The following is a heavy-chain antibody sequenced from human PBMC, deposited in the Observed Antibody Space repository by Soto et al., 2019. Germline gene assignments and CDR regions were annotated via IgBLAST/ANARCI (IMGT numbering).Heavy chain of an antibody. D-gene: IGHD6-25*01. CDR3: PAQRGGGGY. Sequence: EVQLVESGGGLIQPGGSLRLSCAVSGFTVSNNYMSWVRQAPGKGLEGVSVIYSGGYTAYGDSVKGRFTISRDNSKNTIYLKMKGPRADDAGVYYGPAQRGGGGYWGQGTLVTVSS. CDR2: IYSGGYT. J-gene: IGHJ4*02. V-gene: IGHV3-53*01. CDR1: GFTVSNNY.